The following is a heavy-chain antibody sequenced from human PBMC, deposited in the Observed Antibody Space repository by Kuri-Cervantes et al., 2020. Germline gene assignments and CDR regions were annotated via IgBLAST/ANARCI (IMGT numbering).Heavy chain of an antibody. D-gene: IGHD2-21*02. V-gene: IGHV3-23*01. J-gene: IGHJ4*02. Sequence: GESLKISCAASGFTFSSYAMSWVRQAPGKGLEWVSAISGSGGSTYYADSVKGRFTISRDNSKNTLYLQMNSLRAEDTAVYYCASLLAYCGGDCYSDYWGQGTLVTVSS. CDR1: GFTFSSYA. CDR3: ASLLAYCGGDCYSDY. CDR2: ISGSGGST.